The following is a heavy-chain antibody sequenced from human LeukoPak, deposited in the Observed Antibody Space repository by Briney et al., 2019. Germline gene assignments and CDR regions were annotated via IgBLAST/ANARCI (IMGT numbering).Heavy chain of an antibody. D-gene: IGHD3-10*01. J-gene: IGHJ4*02. CDR2: IYYSGST. V-gene: IGHV4-59*01. CDR3: ARVYYKDYYFDF. Sequence: SETLSLTCTVSGGSISTYFWSWIRQPPGKGLEWIGYIYYSGSTYYNPSLKSRITISVDTSKNQFSLKLGSVTAADAAVYYCARVYYKDYYFDFWGQGTLVTVSS. CDR1: GGSISTYF.